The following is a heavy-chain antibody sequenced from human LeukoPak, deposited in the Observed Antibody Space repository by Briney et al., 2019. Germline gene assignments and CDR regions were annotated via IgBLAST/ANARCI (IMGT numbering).Heavy chain of an antibody. CDR3: ARRRTSYCSSTSCYRERTHNYMDV. CDR2: IRWDRGSI. Sequence: PGGSLRLSCAAAGLTFDDYAMHSVRHAPGKGLEWVSGIRWDRGSIVCAVSVKGRFTISRDNGKHSLYMRMNSLRAEDTAVYYCARRRTSYCSSTSCYRERTHNYMDVWGKGTTVTVSS. V-gene: IGHV3-9*01. CDR1: GLTFDDYA. D-gene: IGHD2-2*01. J-gene: IGHJ6*03.